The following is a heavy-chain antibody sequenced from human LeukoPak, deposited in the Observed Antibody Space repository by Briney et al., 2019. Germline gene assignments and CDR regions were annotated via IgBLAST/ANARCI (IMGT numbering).Heavy chain of an antibody. CDR2: IYYSGST. D-gene: IGHD2-21*02. CDR3: ARDLSCGGDCYSQQDSNWFDP. V-gene: IGHV4-59*12. Sequence: SETLSLTCTVSGGSISSYYWSWIRQPPGKGLEWIGYIYYSGSTNYNPSLKSRVTISVDTSKNQFSLKLSSVTAADTAVYYCARDLSCGGDCYSQQDSNWFDPWGQGTLVTVSS. CDR1: GGSISSYY. J-gene: IGHJ5*02.